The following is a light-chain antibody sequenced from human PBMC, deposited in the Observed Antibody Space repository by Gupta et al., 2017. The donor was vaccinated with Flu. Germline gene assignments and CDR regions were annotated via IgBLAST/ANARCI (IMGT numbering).Light chain of an antibody. CDR3: SSYTSSSTDWV. Sequence: QSALTPPASVSGSPGQSIPISCPATSSDVGGYNYVSWYQQHPGKAPKLMIYEVSNRPSGVSNRFSGSKSGNTASLTISGLQAEDEADYYCSSYTSSSTDWVFGGGTKLTVL. CDR2: EVS. J-gene: IGLJ3*02. V-gene: IGLV2-14*01. CDR1: SSDVGGYNY.